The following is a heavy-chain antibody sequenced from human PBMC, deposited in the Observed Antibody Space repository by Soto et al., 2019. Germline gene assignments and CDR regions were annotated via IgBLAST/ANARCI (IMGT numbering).Heavy chain of an antibody. Sequence: WGALRLSCAASGFTLRNARMSLVRPAPGKRLEWVANIKQDGSDTYYVDSVKGRFTISRDNAKNSLYLQMNSLRAEDTAVYYCARDAQYYDFWSGYYTGGAFDIWGQGTMVTVSS. CDR2: IKQDGSDT. J-gene: IGHJ3*02. V-gene: IGHV3-7*01. CDR1: GFTLRNAR. CDR3: ARDAQYYDFWSGYYTGGAFDI. D-gene: IGHD3-3*01.